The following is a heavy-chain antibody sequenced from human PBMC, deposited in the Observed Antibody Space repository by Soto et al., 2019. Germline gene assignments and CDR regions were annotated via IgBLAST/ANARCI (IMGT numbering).Heavy chain of an antibody. CDR2: VNPTGGST. V-gene: IGHV1-46*03. CDR3: PRHLAAGDS. CDR1: GYTFTSYY. J-gene: IGHJ4*02. Sequence: QVQLVQSGAEVKKPGASVRVSCKASGYTFTSYYIHWVRQAPGQGLEWMAIVNPTGGSTNYAQKFQGRVTVTFDTSTSTVFMELNSLRYEDTAVYYCPRHLAAGDSWGQGTLVTVSS. D-gene: IGHD6-25*01.